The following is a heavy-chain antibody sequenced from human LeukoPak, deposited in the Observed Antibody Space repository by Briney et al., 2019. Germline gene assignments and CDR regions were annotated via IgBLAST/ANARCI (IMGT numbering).Heavy chain of an antibody. Sequence: ASVKVSCKASGYTFTGYYMHWVRQAPGQGLEWMGRINPSSGGTNYAQKFQGWVTMTRDTSISTAYMELSRLRSDDTAVYYCARAYSSSWEFDYWGQGTLVTVSS. CDR1: GYTFTGYY. V-gene: IGHV1-2*04. CDR3: ARAYSSSWEFDY. CDR2: INPSSGGT. J-gene: IGHJ4*02. D-gene: IGHD6-13*01.